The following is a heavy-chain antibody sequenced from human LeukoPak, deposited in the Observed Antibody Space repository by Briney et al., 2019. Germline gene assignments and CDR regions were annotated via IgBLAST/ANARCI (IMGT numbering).Heavy chain of an antibody. Sequence: SVKVSCKASGGTFSSYAISWMRQAPGQGLEWMGGIIPIFGTANYAQKFQGRVTITADESTSTAYMELSSLRSEDTAVYYCARDMRLHDYGDYGFDYWGQGTLVTVSS. CDR3: ARDMRLHDYGDYGFDY. V-gene: IGHV1-69*13. CDR1: GGTFSSYA. D-gene: IGHD4-17*01. CDR2: IIPIFGTA. J-gene: IGHJ4*02.